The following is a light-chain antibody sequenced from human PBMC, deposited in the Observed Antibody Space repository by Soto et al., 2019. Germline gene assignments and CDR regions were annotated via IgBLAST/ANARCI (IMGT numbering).Light chain of an antibody. CDR1: QSVSSN. CDR3: QQYGSSGT. CDR2: GAS. Sequence: EIVMTQSPAPLSVSPGERATLCCRASQSVSSNLAWYQQKPGQAPRLLIYGASNRATVIPDRFSGSGSGTDFTLTISRLEPEDFAVYYWQQYGSSGTFGQGTKVDIK. J-gene: IGKJ1*01. V-gene: IGKV3-20*01.